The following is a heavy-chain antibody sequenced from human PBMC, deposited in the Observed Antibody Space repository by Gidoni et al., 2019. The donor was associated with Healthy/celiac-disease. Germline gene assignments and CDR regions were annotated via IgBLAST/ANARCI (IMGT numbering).Heavy chain of an antibody. CDR1: GFTVSSNY. J-gene: IGHJ6*02. Sequence: EVQLVASGGGLVQPGGSLRLPCAASGFTVSSNYMSWVRQAPGKGLEWVSVIYSGGSTYYADSVKGRFTISRDNSKNTLYLQMNSLRAEDTAVYYCARDSSYYYGMDVWGQGTTVTVSS. V-gene: IGHV3-66*02. CDR3: ARDSSYYYGMDV. CDR2: IYSGGST. D-gene: IGHD3-22*01.